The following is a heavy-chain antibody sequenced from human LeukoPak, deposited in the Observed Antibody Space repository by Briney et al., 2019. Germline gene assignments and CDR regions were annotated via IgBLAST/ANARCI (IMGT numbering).Heavy chain of an antibody. D-gene: IGHD6-19*01. V-gene: IGHV3-74*01. Sequence: GGSLRLSCVASGFTFSSYWMHWVRQAPGKGLVWVSRINSDGRSSTSYADSVKGRFTISRDNSKNTLYLQMDSLRAEDSAVYYCATQEGYDSGWYYFDYWGQGTLVTVSS. CDR2: INSDGRSST. CDR1: GFTFSSYW. J-gene: IGHJ4*02. CDR3: ATQEGYDSGWYYFDY.